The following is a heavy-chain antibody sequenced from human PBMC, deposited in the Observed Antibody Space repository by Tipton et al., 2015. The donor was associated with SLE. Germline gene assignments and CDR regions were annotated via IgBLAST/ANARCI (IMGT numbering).Heavy chain of an antibody. V-gene: IGHV4-59*11. D-gene: IGHD4-23*01. CDR2: IYYSGST. CDR1: GGSISSHY. Sequence: GLVKPSETLSLTCTVSGGSISSHYWSWIRQPPGKGLEWIGYIYYSGSTNYNPSLKSRVTISVDTSKNQFSLKLSSVTAADTAVYYCARDSTVALDYWGQGTLVTVSS. J-gene: IGHJ4*02. CDR3: ARDSTVALDY.